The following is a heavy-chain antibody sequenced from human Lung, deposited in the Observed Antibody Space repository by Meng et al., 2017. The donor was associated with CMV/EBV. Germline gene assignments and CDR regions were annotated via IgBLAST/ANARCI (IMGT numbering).Heavy chain of an antibody. Sequence: SVXVSXXASGYTFSSYGISWVRQAPGQGLEWMGWVSGCDGETNYAQEIEGRVTMTTDTSTSTVYMELRSLRSDDTAVYYCVRDWECIARSDFFDIWGQGXTVTVSS. V-gene: IGHV1-18*01. CDR2: VSGCDGET. D-gene: IGHD1-26*01. CDR1: GYTFSSYG. J-gene: IGHJ3*02. CDR3: VRDWECIARSDFFDI.